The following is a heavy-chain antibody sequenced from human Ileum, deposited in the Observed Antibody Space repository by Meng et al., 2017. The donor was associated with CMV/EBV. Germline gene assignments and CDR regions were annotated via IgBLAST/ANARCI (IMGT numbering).Heavy chain of an antibody. D-gene: IGHD3-3*01. CDR3: ARGDDFWSGYYGY. J-gene: IGHJ4*02. V-gene: IGHV4-34*01. Sequence: SLTGAVYGGSFSGYYWSWNRQPPGKGLEWIGEINHSGSTPSLKSRVTISVDTSKNQFSLKLSSVTAADTAVYYCARGDDFWSGYYGYWGQGTLVTVSS. CDR1: GGSFSGYY. CDR2: INHSGST.